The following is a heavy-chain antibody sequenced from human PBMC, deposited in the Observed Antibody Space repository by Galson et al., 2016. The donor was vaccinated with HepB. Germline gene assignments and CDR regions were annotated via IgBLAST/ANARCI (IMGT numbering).Heavy chain of an antibody. Sequence: SLRLSCAASGFTLNSANMNWVRQAPGKGLEWVSSIIDSSSHISYSDSVKGRFTISRANAKNPLYLQMNSLRAEDTAVYYCARDWSWGSTINGGWFDSWGQGTLVTVSS. J-gene: IGHJ5*01. CDR2: IIDSSSHI. CDR3: ARDWSWGSTINGGWFDS. CDR1: GFTLNSAN. D-gene: IGHD5-24*01. V-gene: IGHV3-21*01.